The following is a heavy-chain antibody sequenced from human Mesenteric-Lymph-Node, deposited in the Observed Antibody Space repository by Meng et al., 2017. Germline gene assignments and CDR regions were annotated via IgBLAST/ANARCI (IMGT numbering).Heavy chain of an antibody. V-gene: IGHV1-8*01. Sequence: QVQLVQSGAEVKKPGASVKVSCKASGYTFTTYNINWVRQATGQGLEWMGWMSPNTGNTGYAQKFQGRVTMTSGTSMSTAYMELSALSSEDTAVYYCARDPEFAYWGQGTLVTVSS. CDR3: ARDPEFAY. CDR1: GYTFTTYN. J-gene: IGHJ4*02. D-gene: IGHD3-10*01. CDR2: MSPNTGNT.